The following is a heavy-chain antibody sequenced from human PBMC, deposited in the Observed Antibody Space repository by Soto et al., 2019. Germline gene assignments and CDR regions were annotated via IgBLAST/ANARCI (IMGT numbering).Heavy chain of an antibody. V-gene: IGHV3-66*01. CDR2: TDSGGST. D-gene: IGHD6-25*01. Sequence: EVQLVESGGGLVQPGGSLRLSCAASGFTVTSDYMSWVRQAPRKGLEWVSVTDSGGSTYYADSVKGRFTISRDNSKNTLYLQMNSLRVEDTAVYYCARDGRGSSGWAVLDYWGQGTLVTVSS. J-gene: IGHJ4*02. CDR1: GFTVTSDY. CDR3: ARDGRGSSGWAVLDY.